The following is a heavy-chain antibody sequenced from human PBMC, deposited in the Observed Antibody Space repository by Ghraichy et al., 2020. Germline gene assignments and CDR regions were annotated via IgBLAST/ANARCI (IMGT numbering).Heavy chain of an antibody. J-gene: IGHJ3*02. CDR3: AKLKERNPLLWFGELFAFDI. CDR1: GFTFSSYG. D-gene: IGHD3-10*01. V-gene: IGHV3-30*02. CDR2: IRYDGSNK. Sequence: GGSLRLSCAASGFTFSSYGMHWVRQAPGKGLEWVAFIRYDGSNKYYADSVKGRFTISRDNSKNTLYLQMNSLRAEDTAVYYCAKLKERNPLLWFGELFAFDIWGQGTMVTVSS.